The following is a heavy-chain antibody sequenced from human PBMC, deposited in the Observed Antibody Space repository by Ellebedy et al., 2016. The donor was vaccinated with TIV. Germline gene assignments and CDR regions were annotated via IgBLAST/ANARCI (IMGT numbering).Heavy chain of an antibody. D-gene: IGHD5-12*01. CDR3: ARGPDSGYDFTGRFGNFGH. Sequence: GGSLRLXXAGSGFIFSDHYMSWIRQAPGKGLEWVSFINSRSTTIYNADSVKGRFAISRDNAKNSLYLQMNNLRADDTAVYYCARGPDSGYDFTGRFGNFGHWGQGTLVTVSS. J-gene: IGHJ4*02. V-gene: IGHV3-11*01. CDR2: INSRSTTI. CDR1: GFIFSDHY.